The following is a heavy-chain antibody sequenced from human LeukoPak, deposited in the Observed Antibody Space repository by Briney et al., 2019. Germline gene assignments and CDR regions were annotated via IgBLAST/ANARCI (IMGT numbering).Heavy chain of an antibody. CDR2: IYYGGST. CDR3: ARDRGLAAAGTLNWFDP. CDR1: GGSISSYY. J-gene: IGHJ5*02. Sequence: SETLSLTCTVSGGSISSYYWSWIRQPPGKGLEWIGYIYYGGSTNYNPSLKSRVTISVDTSKNQFSLKLSSVTAADTAVYYCARDRGLAAAGTLNWFDPWGQGTLVTVSS. V-gene: IGHV4-59*01. D-gene: IGHD6-13*01.